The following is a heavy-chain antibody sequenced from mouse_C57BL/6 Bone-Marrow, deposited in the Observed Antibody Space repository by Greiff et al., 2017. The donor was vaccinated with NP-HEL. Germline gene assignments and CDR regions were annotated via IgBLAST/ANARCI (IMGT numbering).Heavy chain of an antibody. CDR1: GFSLTSYG. CDR3: ARQKDYDEACMDY. Sequence: VQLQQSGPGLVAPSQSLSITCTVSGFSLTSYGVHWVRQPPGKGLEWLVVIWSDGSTTYNSPLKSRLSISKDNSKSQFFLKMNSLQNGDTAMYYCARQKDYDEACMDYWGRGASAAVSS. J-gene: IGHJ4*01. V-gene: IGHV2-6-1*01. CDR2: IWSDGST. D-gene: IGHD2-4*01.